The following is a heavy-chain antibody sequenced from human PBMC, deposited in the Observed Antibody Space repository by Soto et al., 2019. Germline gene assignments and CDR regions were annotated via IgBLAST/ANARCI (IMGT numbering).Heavy chain of an antibody. CDR1: GFSISSYY. J-gene: IGHJ3*02. CDR2: IYYSGST. V-gene: IGHV4-59*01. D-gene: IGHD3-10*01. CDR3: ARDRAITMVRGVPIAYAFDI. Sequence: PSETLSLTCTFSGFSISSYYWILIRQPPGKGLEWIGYIYYSGSTNYNPSLKSRVTISVDTSKNQFSLKLSSVTAADTAVYYCARDRAITMVRGVPIAYAFDIWGQGTMVTVSS.